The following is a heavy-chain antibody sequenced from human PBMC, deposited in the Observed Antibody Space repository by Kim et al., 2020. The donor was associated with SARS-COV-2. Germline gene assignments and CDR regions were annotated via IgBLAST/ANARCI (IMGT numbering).Heavy chain of an antibody. CDR1: GYTFTSYY. Sequence: ASVKVSCKASGYTFTSYYMHWVRQAPGQGLEWMGIINPSGGSTSYAQKFQGRVTMTRDTSTSTVYMELSSLRSEDTAVYYCAREYSSSWYLLSTRLDYGMDVCGQVTTVTVSS. J-gene: IGHJ6*02. V-gene: IGHV1-46*01. D-gene: IGHD6-13*01. CDR3: AREYSSSWYLLSTRLDYGMDV. CDR2: INPSGGST.